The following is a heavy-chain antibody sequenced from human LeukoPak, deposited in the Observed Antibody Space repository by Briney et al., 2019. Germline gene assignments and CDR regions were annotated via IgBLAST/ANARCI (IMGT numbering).Heavy chain of an antibody. Sequence: SGGSLRLSCAASGFTFDDYAMHWVRQAPGKGLEWVSGISWNSGSIGYADSVKGRFTISRDNSKNMLYLQMTSLRAEDTAVYYCAKGTSTYSSGSFDYWGRGTLVTVSS. CDR2: ISWNSGSI. D-gene: IGHD6-19*01. V-gene: IGHV3-9*01. CDR1: GFTFDDYA. CDR3: AKGTSTYSSGSFDY. J-gene: IGHJ4*02.